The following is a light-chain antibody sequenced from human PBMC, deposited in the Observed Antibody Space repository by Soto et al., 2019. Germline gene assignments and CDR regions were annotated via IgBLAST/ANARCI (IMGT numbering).Light chain of an antibody. J-gene: IGLJ3*02. CDR3: CSYAGSYTWV. Sequence: QSVLTQPRSVSGSPGQSVTISCTGTSSDVGVYNFVSWYQHHPGKAPKLIIYDVTKRPSGVPDRFSGSRSGNTASLTISGLQAEDEADYYCCSYAGSYTWVFGGGTKLTVL. V-gene: IGLV2-11*01. CDR1: SSDVGVYNF. CDR2: DVT.